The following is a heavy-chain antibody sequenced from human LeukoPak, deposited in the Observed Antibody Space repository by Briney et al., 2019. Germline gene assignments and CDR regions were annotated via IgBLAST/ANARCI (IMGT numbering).Heavy chain of an antibody. CDR2: VGGSGVVT. CDR3: ARHFAQWQCPGDH. Sequence: GGSLRLSCAASGFTFSNYVMSWVGPPTGRGLVWVAVVGGSGVVTQYADSVKGRFTVSRDNFKNTSYLQMNSLRAEDTAIYYCARHFAQWQCPGDHWGQGTLVTVSS. CDR1: GFTFSNYV. D-gene: IGHD6-19*01. J-gene: IGHJ4*02. V-gene: IGHV3-23*01.